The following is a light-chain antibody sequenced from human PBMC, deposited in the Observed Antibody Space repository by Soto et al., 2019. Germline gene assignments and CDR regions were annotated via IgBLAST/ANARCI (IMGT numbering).Light chain of an antibody. CDR1: QSVSSSY. CDR2: GAS. CDR3: QQYGSSPRT. J-gene: IGKJ1*01. Sequence: EIVLTQSPGTLSLSPGERATLSCRASQSVSSSYLAWYQQKPGQAPRLLIYGASSRATGIPDRFSGSGSGKDFTLTFSRLVPEDFAVYYCQQYGSSPRTFGQGTKVDIK. V-gene: IGKV3-20*01.